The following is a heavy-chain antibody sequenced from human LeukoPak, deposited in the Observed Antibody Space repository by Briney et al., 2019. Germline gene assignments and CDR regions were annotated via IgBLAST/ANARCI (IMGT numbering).Heavy chain of an antibody. D-gene: IGHD3-22*01. J-gene: IGHJ4*02. CDR3: ARRVDTSGYYNLDS. CDR2: IYPGDSDT. CDR1: GCIFTSYW. V-gene: IGHV5-51*01. Sequence: GESLKISCKGSGCIFTSYWIGWVRQMPGKGLEWMGIIYPGDSDTRYSPSFQGQVTISADKSISTAYLQWSSLKASDTAMYYCARRVDTSGYYNLDSWGQGTLVTVSS.